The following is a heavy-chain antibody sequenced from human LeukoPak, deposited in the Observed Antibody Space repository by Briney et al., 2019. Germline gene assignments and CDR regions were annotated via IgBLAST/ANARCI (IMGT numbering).Heavy chain of an antibody. D-gene: IGHD4-11*01. J-gene: IGHJ4*02. CDR2: IYYSGST. Sequence: PSETLSLTCTVSGGSISSSSYYWGWIRQPQGKGLEWIASIYYSGSTYYNPSLKSRVTISVDTSKNQFSLKLSSVTAADTAVYYCAGHLPYSNYCYYWGQGTLVTVSS. V-gene: IGHV4-39*01. CDR3: AGHLPYSNYCYY. CDR1: GGSISSSSYY.